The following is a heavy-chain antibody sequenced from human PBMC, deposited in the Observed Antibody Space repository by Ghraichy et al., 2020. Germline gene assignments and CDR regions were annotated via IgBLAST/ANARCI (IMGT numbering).Heavy chain of an antibody. CDR2: IYYSGST. J-gene: IGHJ6*02. D-gene: IGHD1-1*01. CDR3: ARTGNGVDIYYYYGMDV. V-gene: IGHV4-59*01. CDR1: GGSISSYY. Sequence: SETLSLTCTVSGGSISSYYWSWIRQPPGKGLEWIGYIYYSGSTNYNPSLKSRVTISVDTSKNQFSLKLSSVTAADTAVYYCARTGNGVDIYYYYGMDVWGQGPRSPSP.